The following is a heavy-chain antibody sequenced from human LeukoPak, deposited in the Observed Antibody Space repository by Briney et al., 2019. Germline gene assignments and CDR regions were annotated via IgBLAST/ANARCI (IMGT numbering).Heavy chain of an antibody. CDR3: ARHSDRTAYTAKAFDY. V-gene: IGHV4-39*01. Sequence: SETLSLTCSVSGGSISSSDHFWGWIRQPPGKGLEWIGSIYYSGTTYYNPSLKSRVTISADMSKNQFSLKLSSVTAADTAVYYCARHSDRTAYTAKAFDYWGQGTLVTVSS. CDR2: IYYSGTT. J-gene: IGHJ4*02. D-gene: IGHD2-21*02. CDR1: GGSISSSDHF.